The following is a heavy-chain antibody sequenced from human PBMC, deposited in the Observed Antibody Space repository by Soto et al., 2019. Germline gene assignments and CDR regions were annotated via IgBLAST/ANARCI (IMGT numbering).Heavy chain of an antibody. Sequence: SESLSLTCTVSGDSISSSTYYWGWIRQSPGKGLEWIGNIHYSGSTYYNPSLKSRVTISVDTSKNQFSLKLRSVSAADTAVYYCASYYYVSRYYRSFDYRRQRPLVTVS. CDR2: IHYSGST. CDR1: GDSISSSTYY. J-gene: IGHJ4*02. CDR3: ASYYYVSRYYRSFDY. D-gene: IGHD3-10*01. V-gene: IGHV4-39*01.